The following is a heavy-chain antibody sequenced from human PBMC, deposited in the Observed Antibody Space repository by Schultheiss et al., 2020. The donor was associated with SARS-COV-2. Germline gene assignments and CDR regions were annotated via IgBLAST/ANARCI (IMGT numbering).Heavy chain of an antibody. CDR2: ISYDGSNK. V-gene: IGHV3-30-3*01. Sequence: GGSLRLSCAASGFTFSSYAMHWVHQAPGKGLEWVAVISYDGSNKYYADSVKGRFTISRDNAKNSLYLQMNSLRAEDTAVYYCARDRIAVAGMVYSGFDYWGQGTLVTVSS. D-gene: IGHD6-19*01. J-gene: IGHJ4*02. CDR3: ARDRIAVAGMVYSGFDY. CDR1: GFTFSSYA.